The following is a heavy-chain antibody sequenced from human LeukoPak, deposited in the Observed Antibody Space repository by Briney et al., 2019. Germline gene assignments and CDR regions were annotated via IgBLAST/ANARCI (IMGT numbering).Heavy chain of an antibody. D-gene: IGHD1-26*01. CDR2: ISSDGGST. Sequence: PGGSLRLSCAASGIIVSNYAMHWVRQGPGKGLESISTISSDGGSTYYANSVKGRFTISRDNSKNTLYLQMGTLRPDDIAVYYCARGRQGAKTRYFDLWGRGTRVTVSS. CDR1: GIIVSNYA. J-gene: IGHJ2*01. V-gene: IGHV3-64*01. CDR3: ARGRQGAKTRYFDL.